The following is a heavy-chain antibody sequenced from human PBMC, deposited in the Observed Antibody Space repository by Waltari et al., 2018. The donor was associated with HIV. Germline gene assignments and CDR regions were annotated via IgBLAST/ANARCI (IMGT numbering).Heavy chain of an antibody. Sequence: QVQLVQSGAEVKKPGSSVKVSCKASGGTFSSYAISWVRQAPGQGLEWMGGIIPIFGTANYAQKFQGRVTITADESTSTAYMELSSLRSEDMAVYYCARGPPYCSGGSCYSFDYWGQGTLVTVSS. CDR1: GGTFSSYA. CDR3: ARGPPYCSGGSCYSFDY. V-gene: IGHV1-69*01. J-gene: IGHJ4*02. CDR2: IIPIFGTA. D-gene: IGHD2-15*01.